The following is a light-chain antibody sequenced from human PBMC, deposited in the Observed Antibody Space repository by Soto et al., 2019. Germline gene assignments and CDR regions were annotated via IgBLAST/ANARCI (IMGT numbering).Light chain of an antibody. J-gene: IGKJ1*01. Sequence: DIVLTQSPGTLSLSPGERATLSCRASQTVSNNYLAWYQQRPGQAPRLLIYGASGRATGIPDRFICSGSGTDFSLTIDRLEPEDLAMYHCQQYSLSPWTFGQGTKVQIK. V-gene: IGKV3-20*01. CDR1: QTVSNNY. CDR3: QQYSLSPWT. CDR2: GAS.